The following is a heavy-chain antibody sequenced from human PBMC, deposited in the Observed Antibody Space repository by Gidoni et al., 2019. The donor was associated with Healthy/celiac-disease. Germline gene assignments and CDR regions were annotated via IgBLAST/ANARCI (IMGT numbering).Heavy chain of an antibody. CDR1: GFTFSSYA. V-gene: IGHV3-23*01. D-gene: IGHD4-17*01. CDR2: ISGSGGST. J-gene: IGHJ4*02. CDR3: ANNSTVTTLFDY. Sequence: VQLLESGGGLVQPGGSLRLSCAASGFTFSSYAVTWVRQAPGKGLEWVSAISGSGGSTYYADSVKGRFTISRDNSKNTIYLQMNRLRAEDTAVYYCANNSTVTTLFDYWGQGTLVTVSS.